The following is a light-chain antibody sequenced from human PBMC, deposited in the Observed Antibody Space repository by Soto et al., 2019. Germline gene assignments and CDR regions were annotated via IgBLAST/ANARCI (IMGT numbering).Light chain of an antibody. CDR1: SSDVGGYNF. Sequence: QSVLTQPPSASGSPGQSVTISCTGTSSDVGGYNFVSWYQQHPGKAPKIIIYEVSKRASGVPDRFSGSKSGNTASLTVSGLQADDEADYYCNSYGGSSNVVFGGGTKLT. CDR3: NSYGGSSNVV. J-gene: IGLJ3*02. V-gene: IGLV2-8*01. CDR2: EVS.